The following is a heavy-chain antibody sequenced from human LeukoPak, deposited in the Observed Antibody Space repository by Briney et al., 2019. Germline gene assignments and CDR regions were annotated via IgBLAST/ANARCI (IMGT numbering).Heavy chain of an antibody. CDR3: ARVKKVERRSRSGYYFDY. CDR1: GFTFSSYW. J-gene: IGHJ4*02. CDR2: IKQDGSEK. V-gene: IGHV3-7*01. D-gene: IGHD1-1*01. Sequence: GGSLRLSCAASGFTFSSYWMSWVRQAPGKGLEWVANIKQDGSEKYYVDSVKGRFTISRDNAKNSLYLQMNSLRAEDTAVYYCARVKKVERRSRSGYYFDYWGQGTLVTVSS.